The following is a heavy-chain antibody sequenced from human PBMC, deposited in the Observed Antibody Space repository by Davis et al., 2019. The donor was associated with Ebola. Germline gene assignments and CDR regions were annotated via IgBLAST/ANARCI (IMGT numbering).Heavy chain of an antibody. Sequence: PGGSLRLSCADSVITFSSYAMTWVRQAPGKGLEWVSVISGSGGNTYYADSVKGRFTISRDNSKKTMYLQMNSLRGEDTAVYYCARSGLSFGVVKYHYGMDAWGKGTTVTVSS. D-gene: IGHD3-3*01. CDR3: ARSGLSFGVVKYHYGMDA. CDR2: ISGSGGNT. J-gene: IGHJ6*04. V-gene: IGHV3-23*01. CDR1: VITFSSYA.